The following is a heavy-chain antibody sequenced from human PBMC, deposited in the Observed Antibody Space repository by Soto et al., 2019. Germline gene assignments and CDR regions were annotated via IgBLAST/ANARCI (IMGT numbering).Heavy chain of an antibody. J-gene: IGHJ4*02. Sequence: GESLKISCKGSGYSFFSHWIGWVRQMPGKGLEWVEIIYPADSETRYSPSFQGQVTISVDKSINTAYLQWSSLKASDTAMYYCARRPWLSGYYDYWGQGTLVTVSS. CDR2: IYPADSET. V-gene: IGHV5-51*01. CDR1: GYSFFSHW. D-gene: IGHD3-22*01. CDR3: ARRPWLSGYYDY.